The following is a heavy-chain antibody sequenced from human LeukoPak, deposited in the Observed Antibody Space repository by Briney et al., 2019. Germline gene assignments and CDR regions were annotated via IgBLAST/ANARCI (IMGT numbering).Heavy chain of an antibody. Sequence: GGSLRLSCAASGFTFSSYWMSWVRQAPGKGLEWVAKIKKDGSEKYYVDSVKGRFTISRDNAKTSLSLQMNSLSPEDTAVYYCTRHLSGVTGYTYGRGIDYWGQGTLVTVSS. CDR1: GFTFSSYW. J-gene: IGHJ4*02. D-gene: IGHD5-18*01. V-gene: IGHV3-7*01. CDR3: TRHLSGVTGYTYGRGIDY. CDR2: IKKDGSEK.